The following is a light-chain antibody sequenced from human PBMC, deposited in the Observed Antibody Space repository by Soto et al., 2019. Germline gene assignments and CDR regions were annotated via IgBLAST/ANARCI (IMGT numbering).Light chain of an antibody. J-gene: IGLJ3*02. V-gene: IGLV1-40*01. Sequence: QSVLTQPPSVSGAPGQRVTISCSGTSSNIGAGYDVHWYHQLPGTAPKLLIFGNNNRPSGVPARFSASRSGTSASLAITGLQAEDEADYYCQSFETNKRVSVFGGGTKLTVL. CDR3: QSFETNKRVSV. CDR2: GNN. CDR1: SSNIGAGYD.